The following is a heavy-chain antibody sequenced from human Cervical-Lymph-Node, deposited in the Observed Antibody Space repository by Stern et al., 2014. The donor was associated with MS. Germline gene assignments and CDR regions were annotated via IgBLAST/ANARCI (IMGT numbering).Heavy chain of an antibody. V-gene: IGHV1-18*01. CDR3: ARTYVRAFDY. CDR1: GYTFTNYG. J-gene: IGHJ4*02. CDR2: ISAYNGDT. D-gene: IGHD3-16*01. Sequence: QDQLVQSGSEVKKPGASVKVSCKASGYTFTNYGITWVRQAPGRGLEWMGWISAYNGDTNYPQNLQGRVTMTTDTSMTTAYMELRSLRSDDTAVYYCARTYVRAFDYWGQGSLVTVSS.